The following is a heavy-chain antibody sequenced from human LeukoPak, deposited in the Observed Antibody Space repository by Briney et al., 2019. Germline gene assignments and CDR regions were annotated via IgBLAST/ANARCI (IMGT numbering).Heavy chain of an antibody. CDR3: AKAITGTTFYYYYGMDV. Sequence: GGSLRLSCAASGFTFDDYAMHWVRQAPGKGLEWVSLISGDGGSTYYADSVKGRFTISRDNSKNSLYLQMNSLRTEDTALYYCAKAITGTTFYYYYGMDVRGQGTTVTVSS. CDR1: GFTFDDYA. V-gene: IGHV3-43*02. D-gene: IGHD1-20*01. J-gene: IGHJ6*02. CDR2: ISGDGGST.